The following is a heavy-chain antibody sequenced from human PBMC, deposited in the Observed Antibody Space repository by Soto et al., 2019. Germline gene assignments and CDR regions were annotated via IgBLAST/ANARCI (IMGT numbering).Heavy chain of an antibody. Sequence: SETLSLTCTVSGGSISSGDYYWSWIRQPPGKGLEWIGYIYYSGSTYYNPSLKSRVTISVDTSKNQFSLKLSSVTAADTAVYYCARESGEIAAAGTIWFDPWGQGTLVTVSS. CDR1: GGSISSGDYY. CDR2: IYYSGST. D-gene: IGHD6-13*01. V-gene: IGHV4-30-4*01. J-gene: IGHJ5*02. CDR3: ARESGEIAAAGTIWFDP.